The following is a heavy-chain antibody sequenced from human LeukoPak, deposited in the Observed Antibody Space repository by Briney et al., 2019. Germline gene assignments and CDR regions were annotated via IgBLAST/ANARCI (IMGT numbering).Heavy chain of an antibody. Sequence: VASVKVSCKASGYTFTGYYMRWVRQAPGQGLEWMGWITPNSGGTNYAQKFQGRVTMTRDTAISTAYMELSRLRSDDTAVYYCARDNDSRDPPHFDYWGQGTLVTVSS. CDR2: ITPNSGGT. V-gene: IGHV1-2*02. CDR1: GYTFTGYY. J-gene: IGHJ4*02. CDR3: ARDNDSRDPPHFDY. D-gene: IGHD3-16*01.